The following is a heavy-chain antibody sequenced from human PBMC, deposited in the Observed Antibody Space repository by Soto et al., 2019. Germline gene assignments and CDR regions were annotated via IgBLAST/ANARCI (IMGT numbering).Heavy chain of an antibody. CDR3: ARLAPTLVTNMEV. V-gene: IGHV5-51*01. CDR1: GYSFTSYW. J-gene: IGHJ6*02. CDR2: IYPGDSDT. D-gene: IGHD3-9*01. Sequence: GESLKISCKGSGYSFTSYWIGWVRQMPGKGLEWMGIIYPGDSDTRYSPSFQGQVTISADKSISTASLQWSSLKASDTVRYYCARLAPTLVTNMEVWGQGTTVTVSS.